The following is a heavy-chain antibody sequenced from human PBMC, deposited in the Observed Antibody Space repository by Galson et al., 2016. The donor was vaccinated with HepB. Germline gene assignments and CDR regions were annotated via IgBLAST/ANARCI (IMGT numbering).Heavy chain of an antibody. J-gene: IGHJ4*02. V-gene: IGHV1-58*02. Sequence: SVKVSCKASGFTFTTSAMQWVRQARGQRLEWIGWIVVGSGNTTYAQKFKERVTITRDMSTITAYMQLSSLRSEDTAVYYCAAVGLGGALDYWGQGTLVTVSS. CDR2: IVVGSGNT. D-gene: IGHD3/OR15-3a*01. CDR1: GFTFTTSA. CDR3: AAVGLGGALDY.